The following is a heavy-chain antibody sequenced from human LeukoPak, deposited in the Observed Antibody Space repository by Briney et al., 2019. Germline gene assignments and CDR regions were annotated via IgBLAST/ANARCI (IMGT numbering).Heavy chain of an antibody. V-gene: IGHV4-39*07. J-gene: IGHJ4*02. CDR2: IFYSGAT. CDR1: GGSISSVSYY. Sequence: SETLSLTCTVSGGSISSVSYYWGWIRQPPGKGLEWMGSIFYSGATYYNPSLKSRVTISVDTSNNLFSLKLTSVTAADTAVYYCARDSSDVLTGYFVDYWGQGALVTVSS. CDR3: ARDSSDVLTGYFVDY. D-gene: IGHD3-9*01.